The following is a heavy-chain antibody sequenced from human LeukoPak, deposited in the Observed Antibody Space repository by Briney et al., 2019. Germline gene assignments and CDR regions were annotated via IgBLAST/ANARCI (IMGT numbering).Heavy chain of an antibody. J-gene: IGHJ4*02. D-gene: IGHD1-26*01. CDR2: ISAYNGNT. CDR1: GYTFTSYG. V-gene: IGHV1-18*01. CDR3: ARAYSDSYYYY. Sequence: GASVKVSCKASGYTFTSYGISWVRQAPGQGLEWMGWISAYNGNTDYAQKFQGRVTMSTDTSTSTAYMEVRSLRSDDTAVYYCARAYSDSYYYYWGQGTLVTSST.